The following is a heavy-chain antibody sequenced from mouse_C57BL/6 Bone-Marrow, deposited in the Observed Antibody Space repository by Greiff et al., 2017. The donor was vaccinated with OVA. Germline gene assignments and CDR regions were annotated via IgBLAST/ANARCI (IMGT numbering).Heavy chain of an antibody. D-gene: IGHD2-3*01. V-gene: IGHV3-8*01. CDR1: GYSITSDY. Sequence: VQLQQSGPGLAKPSQTLSLTCSVTGYSITSDYWNWIRKFPGNKLEYMGYISYSGSTYYNPSLKSRISITRDTSKNQYYLQLNSVTTEDTATYYCAIYTDYGYYHYWYFDVWGTGTTVTVSS. J-gene: IGHJ1*03. CDR2: ISYSGST. CDR3: AIYTDYGYYHYWYFDV.